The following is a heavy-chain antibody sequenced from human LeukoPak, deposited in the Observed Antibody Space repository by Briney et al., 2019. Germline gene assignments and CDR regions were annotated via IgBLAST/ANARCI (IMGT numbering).Heavy chain of an antibody. CDR2: IKHDGSEE. D-gene: IGHD3-10*01. Sequence: GGSLRLSCAASGFTFNIFWMSWVRQAPGKGLEWVANIKHDGSEEYYGDSVRGRFTISRDNAKNSLILQKNSLRGEDTAVYYCARDSGSGSWPTYYFDYWGQGTLVTVSS. V-gene: IGHV3-7*01. J-gene: IGHJ4*02. CDR1: GFTFNIFW. CDR3: ARDSGSGSWPTYYFDY.